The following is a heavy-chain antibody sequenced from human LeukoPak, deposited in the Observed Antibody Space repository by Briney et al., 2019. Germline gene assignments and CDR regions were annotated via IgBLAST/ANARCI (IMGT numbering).Heavy chain of an antibody. D-gene: IGHD6-13*01. Sequence: PSETLSLTCAVHGGSFSGYYWSWIRQPPGKGLEWIGEINHSGSTNYNPSLKSRVTISVDTSKNQFSLKLSSVTAADTAVYYCARGRSGYSSSWSAPYWGQGTLVTVSS. CDR2: INHSGST. CDR1: GGSFSGYY. V-gene: IGHV4-34*01. CDR3: ARGRSGYSSSWSAPY. J-gene: IGHJ4*02.